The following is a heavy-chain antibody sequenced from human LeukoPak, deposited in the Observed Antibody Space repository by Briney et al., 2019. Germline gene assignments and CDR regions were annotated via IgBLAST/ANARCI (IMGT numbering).Heavy chain of an antibody. D-gene: IGHD3-16*02. CDR2: INSDGSST. J-gene: IGHJ3*02. Sequence: GGSLRLSCAASGFIFSSYWMHWVRQGPGKGLVWVSRINSDGSSTTYADSVKGRFTISRDNAKNTVYLQMNSLRAEDTAVYYCAKPEEPFYDYVWGSYRPVSSAFHIWGQGTVVTVSS. V-gene: IGHV3-74*01. CDR1: GFIFSSYW. CDR3: AKPEEPFYDYVWGSYRPVSSAFHI.